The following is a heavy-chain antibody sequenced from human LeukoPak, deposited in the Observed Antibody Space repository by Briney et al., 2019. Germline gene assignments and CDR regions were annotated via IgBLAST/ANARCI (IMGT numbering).Heavy chain of an antibody. J-gene: IGHJ4*02. Sequence: GGSLRLSCAASGFTVSSNYMSWVRQAPGKGLEWVSVIYSGGSTYYADSVKGRFTISRDNSKNTLYLQMNSLRAEDTAVYYCARAGLNWIFDYWGQGTLVTVSS. V-gene: IGHV3-53*01. D-gene: IGHD1-1*01. CDR3: ARAGLNWIFDY. CDR1: GFTVSSNY. CDR2: IYSGGST.